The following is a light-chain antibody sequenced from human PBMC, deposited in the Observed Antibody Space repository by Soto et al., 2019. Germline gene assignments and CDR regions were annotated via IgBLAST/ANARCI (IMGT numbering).Light chain of an antibody. Sequence: ERATLSCRAGQGVTTNFAWYQQKSGQSPRLLIHDVSIRATGVPARFSGTGSATDFTLTISGLQSEDSAVYFCQQYNNWPFSFGQGTRLEIK. CDR2: DVS. J-gene: IGKJ5*01. CDR1: QGVTTN. V-gene: IGKV3-15*01. CDR3: QQYNNWPFS.